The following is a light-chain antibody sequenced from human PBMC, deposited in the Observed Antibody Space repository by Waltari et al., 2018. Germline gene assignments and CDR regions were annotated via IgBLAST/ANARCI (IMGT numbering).Light chain of an antibody. CDR1: SSDVGAYNF. CDR2: DVR. Sequence: QSALTQPASMSGSPGQSITISCTGTSSDVGAYNFVSWYQQHPGKTPKLIIYDVRIRPLGLANRFSGSKSGNTASLTIAGLQAEDEADYYGFSYRSTCPWVFGGGTKVTVL. CDR3: FSYRSTCPWV. V-gene: IGLV2-14*03. J-gene: IGLJ3*02.